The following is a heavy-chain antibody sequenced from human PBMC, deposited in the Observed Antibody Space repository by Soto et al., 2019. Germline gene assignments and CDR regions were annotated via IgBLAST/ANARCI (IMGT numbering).Heavy chain of an antibody. Sequence: PGGSLRLSCAGSGFTFSNYWMNWVRQTPGKGLEWVANIKQDGSAKNYVESVKGRFTISRDNAKNLVYLQTNSLRAEDTAVYYCAGGTGWVHDYWGQGTLLTVSS. D-gene: IGHD1-1*01. CDR1: GFTFSNYW. V-gene: IGHV3-7*04. CDR3: AGGTGWVHDY. J-gene: IGHJ4*02. CDR2: IKQDGSAK.